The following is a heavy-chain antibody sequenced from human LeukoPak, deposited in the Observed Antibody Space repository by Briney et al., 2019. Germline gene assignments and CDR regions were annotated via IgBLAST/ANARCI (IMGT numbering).Heavy chain of an antibody. CDR3: ARGEMATTYFDY. Sequence: GASVKVSRKASGGTFSSYAISWVRQAPGQGLEWMGGVIPIFGTANYAQKFQGRVTITTDESTSTAYMELSSLRSEDTAVYYCARGEMATTYFDYWGQGTLVTVSS. CDR1: GGTFSSYA. J-gene: IGHJ4*02. V-gene: IGHV1-69*05. CDR2: VIPIFGTA. D-gene: IGHD5-24*01.